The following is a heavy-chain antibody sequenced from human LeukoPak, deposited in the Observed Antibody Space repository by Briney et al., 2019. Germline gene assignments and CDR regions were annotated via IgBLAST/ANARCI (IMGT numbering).Heavy chain of an antibody. D-gene: IGHD3-10*01. Sequence: PGGSLRLSCEASGFTFSSYAMSWVRQAPGKGLEWVSAISGSGGSTYYADSVKGRFTISRDNSKNTLYLQMNSLRAEDTAVYYCAKRIRGVISPFDYWGQGTLVTVSS. CDR2: ISGSGGST. J-gene: IGHJ4*02. V-gene: IGHV3-23*01. CDR1: GFTFSSYA. CDR3: AKRIRGVISPFDY.